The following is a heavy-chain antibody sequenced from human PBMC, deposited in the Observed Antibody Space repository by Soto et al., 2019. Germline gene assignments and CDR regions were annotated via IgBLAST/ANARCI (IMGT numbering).Heavy chain of an antibody. Sequence: SETLSLTCTVSGGSISSYYWSWIRQPSGKGLENVGYIYYSGSTNYNPSLKSRVAISVDTSKNHFSLKLTSVTAADTAVYYCARSTLRFTVGWNYYMDVWGKGTTVTVSS. CDR2: IYYSGST. D-gene: IGHD3-3*01. J-gene: IGHJ6*03. CDR1: GGSISSYY. CDR3: ARSTLRFTVGWNYYMDV. V-gene: IGHV4-59*01.